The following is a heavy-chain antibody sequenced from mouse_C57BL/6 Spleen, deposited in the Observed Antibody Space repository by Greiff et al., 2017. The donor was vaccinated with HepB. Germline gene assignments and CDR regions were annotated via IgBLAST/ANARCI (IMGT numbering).Heavy chain of an antibody. CDR1: GYTFTDYY. Sequence: QVQLKESGPELVKPGASVKISCKASGYTFTDYYINWVKQRPGQGLEWIGWISPGSGNTKYNEKFKGKATLTVDTSSSTAYMQLSSLTSEDSAVYFCARSDSPYDPFDYWGQGTTLTVSS. D-gene: IGHD2-3*01. CDR3: ARSDSPYDPFDY. V-gene: IGHV1-84*01. J-gene: IGHJ2*01. CDR2: ISPGSGNT.